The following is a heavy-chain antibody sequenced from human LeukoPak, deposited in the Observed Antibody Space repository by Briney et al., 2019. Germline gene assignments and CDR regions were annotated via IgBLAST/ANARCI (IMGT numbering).Heavy chain of an antibody. D-gene: IGHD3-9*01. CDR1: GFTFINAW. J-gene: IGHJ4*02. Sequence: GGSLRLSCAASGFTFINAWMSWVRQAPGKGLEWVAVMSYDKFKTFYADSVRVRFTISRDDSENTVYLQMDSLKPDDTAVYYCARGLDWYTQFGDYWGQGTLVTVSS. V-gene: IGHV3-30-3*01. CDR3: ARGLDWYTQFGDY. CDR2: MSYDKFKT.